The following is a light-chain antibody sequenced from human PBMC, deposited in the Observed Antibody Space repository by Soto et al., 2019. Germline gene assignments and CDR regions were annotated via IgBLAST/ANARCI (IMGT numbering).Light chain of an antibody. CDR2: TAS. Sequence: DIQMTQSPSSLSASVGDRITITCRASQTIGRYINWYQQKAGRAPQILINTASTLQVGVPSRSSGGGSGPDFTLIISTLQPAYFATSYRQHDYNSHPWSFGQGTKV. V-gene: IGKV1-39*01. CDR3: QHDYNSHPWS. CDR1: QTIGRY. J-gene: IGKJ1*01.